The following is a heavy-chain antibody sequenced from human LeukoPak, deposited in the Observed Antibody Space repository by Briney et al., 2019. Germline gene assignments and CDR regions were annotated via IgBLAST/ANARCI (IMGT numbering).Heavy chain of an antibody. D-gene: IGHD3-3*01. Sequence: GGSLRLSCAASGFTFSGYWMHWVRQGPEKGLELVSRIDNDGHGIIYADSVKGRLTTSRDNAKNTLYLQMNSLRVEDTAVYYCATGGRWDTSFGVVTHIDVWGKGTTVAV. V-gene: IGHV3-74*01. CDR3: ATGGRWDTSFGVVTHIDV. CDR2: IDNDGHGI. J-gene: IGHJ6*03. CDR1: GFTFSGYW.